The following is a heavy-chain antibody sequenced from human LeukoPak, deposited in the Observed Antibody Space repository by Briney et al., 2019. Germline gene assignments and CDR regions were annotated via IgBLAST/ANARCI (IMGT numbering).Heavy chain of an antibody. Sequence: PGGSLRLSCAASGFTFSDYYMSWLRQAPGKGLEWVSYISSSGSTIYYADSVKGRFTISRDNAKNSLYLQMNSLRAEDTAVYYCARVKGKYSSSWADYWGQGTLVTVSS. J-gene: IGHJ4*02. D-gene: IGHD6-13*01. CDR3: ARVKGKYSSSWADY. CDR2: ISSSGSTI. V-gene: IGHV3-11*04. CDR1: GFTFSDYY.